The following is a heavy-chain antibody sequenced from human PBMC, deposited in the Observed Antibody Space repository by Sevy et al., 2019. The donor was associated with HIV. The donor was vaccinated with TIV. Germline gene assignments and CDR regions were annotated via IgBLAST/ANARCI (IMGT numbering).Heavy chain of an antibody. CDR3: ARDPSPGITAIQDY. J-gene: IGHJ4*02. CDR1: GFTFSSYA. CDR2: ISYDGSNK. D-gene: IGHD2-21*02. Sequence: GGSLRLSCAASGFTFSSYAMHWVRQAPGKGLEWVAVISYDGSNKYYADSVKGRFTISRDNSKNSLYLQMNSLRAEDTAVYYCARDPSPGITAIQDYWGPGTLVTVSS. V-gene: IGHV3-30-3*01.